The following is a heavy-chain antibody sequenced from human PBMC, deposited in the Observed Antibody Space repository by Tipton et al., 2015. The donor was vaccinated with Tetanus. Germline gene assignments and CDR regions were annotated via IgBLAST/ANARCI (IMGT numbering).Heavy chain of an antibody. Sequence: QLVQSGAEVKKPGASVKVSCKASGYTFTDYYLYWVRQAPGQGLEWMGWIDPNSGGTVYAQKFQGRVTMTRDTSISTAYMELRSLRSDDTAGYYCARDRGDYIYYGMDVWGPGPTVTVS. CDR3: ARDRGDYIYYGMDV. D-gene: IGHD3-22*01. CDR2: IDPNSGGT. J-gene: IGHJ6*02. CDR1: GYTFTDYY. V-gene: IGHV1-2*02.